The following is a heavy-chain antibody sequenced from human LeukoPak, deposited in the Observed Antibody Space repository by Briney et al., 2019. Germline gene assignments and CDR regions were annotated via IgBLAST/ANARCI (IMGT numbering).Heavy chain of an antibody. CDR3: ARDYGGNNWFDP. CDR2: IYYSGST. CDR1: GGSISSGGYY. Sequence: PSQTLSLTCTVSGGSISSGGYYWSWIRQHPGKDLEWIGYIYYSGSTYYNPSLKSRITISVDTSKNQFSLKLSSVTAADTAVYYCARDYGGNNWFDPWGQGTLVTVSS. J-gene: IGHJ5*02. D-gene: IGHD4-23*01. V-gene: IGHV4-31*02.